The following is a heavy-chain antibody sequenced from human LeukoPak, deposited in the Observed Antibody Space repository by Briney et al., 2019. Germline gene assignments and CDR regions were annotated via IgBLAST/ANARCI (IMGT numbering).Heavy chain of an antibody. J-gene: IGHJ4*02. D-gene: IGHD6-13*01. CDR1: GFTVSSNY. V-gene: IGHV3-66*01. CDR2: IYSGGST. Sequence: GGSLRLSCAASGFTVSSNYMSWVRQAPGKGLEWVSVIYSGGSTYYADSVKGRFTISRDNSKNTLYLQMSSLRAEDTAVYYCAREILAAAGTIDYWGQGTLVTVSS. CDR3: AREILAAAGTIDY.